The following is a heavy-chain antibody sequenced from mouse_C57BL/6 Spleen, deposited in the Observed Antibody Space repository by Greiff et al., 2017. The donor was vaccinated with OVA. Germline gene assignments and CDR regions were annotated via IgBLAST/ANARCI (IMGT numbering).Heavy chain of an antibody. CDR2: IDPEDGDT. V-gene: IGHV14-1*01. Sequence: EVQRVESGAELVRPGASVKLSCTASGFNIKDYYMHWVKQRPEQGLEWIGRIDPEDGDTEYAPKFQGKATMTADTSSNTAYLQLSSLTSEDTAVYYCTPYGYDVDWFAYWGQGTLVTVSA. CDR3: TPYGYDVDWFAY. J-gene: IGHJ3*01. D-gene: IGHD2-2*01. CDR1: GFNIKDYY.